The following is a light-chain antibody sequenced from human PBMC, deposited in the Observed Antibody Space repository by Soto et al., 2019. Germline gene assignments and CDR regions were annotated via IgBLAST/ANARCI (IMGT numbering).Light chain of an antibody. J-gene: IGKJ1*01. V-gene: IGKV3D-15*01. CDR1: QSVRTT. CDR2: GAS. Sequence: EIVLTQSPGTLSLSPGARATLSCRASQSVRTTSLAWYQQRPGQPPRLLIYGASFRAPGISARFSGSGSGTEGTLTIRSLQSEDFAVYDGQQYNNWPRTFGQGTKVDIK. CDR3: QQYNNWPRT.